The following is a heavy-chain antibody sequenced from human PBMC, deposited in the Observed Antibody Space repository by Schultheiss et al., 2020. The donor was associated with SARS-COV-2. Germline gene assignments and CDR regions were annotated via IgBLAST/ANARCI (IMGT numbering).Heavy chain of an antibody. V-gene: IGHV4-59*08. Sequence: SETLSLTCTVSGGSISSYYWSWIRQPPGKGLEWIGYIYYSGSTNYNPSLKSRVTMSVDTSKNQFSLKLSSVTAADTAVYYCASGAVAATGDFDYWGQGTLVTVSS. D-gene: IGHD6-19*01. CDR1: GGSISSYY. CDR3: ASGAVAATGDFDY. CDR2: IYYSGST. J-gene: IGHJ4*02.